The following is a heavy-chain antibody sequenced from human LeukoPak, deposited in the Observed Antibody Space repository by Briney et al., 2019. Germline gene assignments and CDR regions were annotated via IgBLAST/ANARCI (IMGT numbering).Heavy chain of an antibody. V-gene: IGHV4-59*12. D-gene: IGHD4-11*01. CDR3: ARDMTTVTYASDI. Sequence: SETLSLTCTVSGGSISSYYWSWIRQPPGKGLEWIGYIYYSGSTYYNPSLKSRVSISVDTSKNQFSLKLSSVTAADTAVYYCARDMTTVTYASDIWGQGTMVTVSS. J-gene: IGHJ3*02. CDR2: IYYSGST. CDR1: GGSISSYY.